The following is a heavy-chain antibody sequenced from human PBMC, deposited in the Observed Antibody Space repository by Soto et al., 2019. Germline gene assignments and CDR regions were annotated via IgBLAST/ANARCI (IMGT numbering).Heavy chain of an antibody. CDR2: INHSGST. CDR3: ARRRFWGVCFDY. J-gene: IGHJ4*02. V-gene: IGHV4-34*01. CDR1: GGSFSGYY. D-gene: IGHD3-16*01. Sequence: QVQLQQWGAGLLKPSETLSLTCAVYGGSFSGYYWCWIRQPPGKGLEWIGEINHSGSTNYNPSLKSRVTISVDTSKNQFSLKLSSVTAADTAVYYCARRRFWGVCFDYWGQGTLVTVSS.